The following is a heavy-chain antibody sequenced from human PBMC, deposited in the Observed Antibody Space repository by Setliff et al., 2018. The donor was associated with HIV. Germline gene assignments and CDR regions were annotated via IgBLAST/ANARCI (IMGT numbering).Heavy chain of an antibody. CDR3: ARATFGGVIAYFDS. J-gene: IGHJ4*02. CDR2: IYDGGKT. V-gene: IGHV3-53*01. Sequence: PGGSLRLSCAASGFSVSNKYMSWVRQAPGKGLEWLSIIYDGGKTYYADSVKGRFTISRDSAKNSLYLQMNSLRAEDTAVYYCARATFGGVIAYFDSWGQGALVTVSS. D-gene: IGHD3-16*02. CDR1: GFSVSNKY.